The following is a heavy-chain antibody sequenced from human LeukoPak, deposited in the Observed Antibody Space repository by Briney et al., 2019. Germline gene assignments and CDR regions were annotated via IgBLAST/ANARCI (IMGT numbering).Heavy chain of an antibody. V-gene: IGHV3-30*18. D-gene: IGHD6-13*01. CDR2: IASNGGSE. Sequence: GGSLRLSCAASGFTFTTYGLHWVRQAPGKGLEWVAAIASNGGSEYYADSVKGRFTISRDNSKNTLFLQMNSLRPGDTAVYYCAKRGHYSINWYHYFDYWGQGTLVTVSS. CDR3: AKRGHYSINWYHYFDY. J-gene: IGHJ4*02. CDR1: GFTFTTYG.